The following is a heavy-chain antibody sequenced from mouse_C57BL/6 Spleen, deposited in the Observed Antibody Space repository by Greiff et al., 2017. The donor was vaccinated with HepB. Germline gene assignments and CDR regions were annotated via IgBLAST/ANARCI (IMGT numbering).Heavy chain of an antibody. J-gene: IGHJ2*01. CDR3: PPGVLLRPFDC. V-gene: IGHV14-4*01. CDR1: GFNIKDDY. D-gene: IGHD1-1*01. Sequence: VHVKQSGAELGRPGASVKLSCTASGFNIKDDYMHWVKPRPEQGLEWIGWIDPENGDTEYASKFQGKATITADTSSNTAYLQLSSLTSEDTAVYYCPPGVLLRPFDCCGQGTPLTVSP. CDR2: IDPENGDT.